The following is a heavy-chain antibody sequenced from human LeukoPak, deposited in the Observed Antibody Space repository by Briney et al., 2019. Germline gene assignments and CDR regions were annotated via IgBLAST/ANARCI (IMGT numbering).Heavy chain of an antibody. J-gene: IGHJ6*03. D-gene: IGHD6-13*01. CDR2: IRYDGSNK. Sequence: GGSLRLSCAASGFTFSSYGMHWVRQAPGKGLEWVAFIRYDGSNKYYADPVKGRFTISRDNSKNTLYLQMNSLRAEDTAVYYCAKGYSSSWYDYYYYYYMDVWGKGTTVTVSS. V-gene: IGHV3-30*02. CDR1: GFTFSSYG. CDR3: AKGYSSSWYDYYYYYYMDV.